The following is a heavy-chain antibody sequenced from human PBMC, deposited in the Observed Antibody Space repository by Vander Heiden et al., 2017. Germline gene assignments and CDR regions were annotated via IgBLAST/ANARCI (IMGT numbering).Heavy chain of an antibody. CDR3: ARDSAIAVGTYFDF. CDR1: GYTFIDYE. V-gene: IGHV1-2*02. Sequence: QVQLVQSGAEVKKPGASVKVSCKASGYTFIDYEIHWVRQAPGQGPEWMGWINLNSGDTRYAQKFKGSVTMTRDTSITTAYMELSSLTSDDTAVFYCARDSAIAVGTYFDFWGQGTLVTVSS. D-gene: IGHD6-13*01. J-gene: IGHJ4*02. CDR2: INLNSGDT.